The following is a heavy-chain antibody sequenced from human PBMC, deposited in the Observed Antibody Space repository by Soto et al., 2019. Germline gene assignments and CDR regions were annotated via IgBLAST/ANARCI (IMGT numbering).Heavy chain of an antibody. D-gene: IGHD3-10*01. J-gene: IGHJ5*02. CDR2: ISSDGRIT. CDR3: AGGALGSRFDP. V-gene: IGHV3-74*01. CDR1: GFTITSTW. Sequence: HPGGSLRLSCTASGFTITSTWMHWFRQAPGKGLMWVSRISSDGRITTYANSVKGRLTISRDNDKNTMYLQMNSLRVEDTAVYYCAGGALGSRFDPWGQGTLVTVSS.